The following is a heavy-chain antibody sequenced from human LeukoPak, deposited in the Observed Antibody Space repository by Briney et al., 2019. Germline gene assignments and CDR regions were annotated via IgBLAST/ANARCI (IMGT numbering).Heavy chain of an antibody. V-gene: IGHV4-34*01. D-gene: IGHD3-10*01. CDR2: INHSGST. CDR3: ARGRRGYGSGSPYYFDY. Sequence: SETLSLTCAVYGGSFSGYYWSWIRQPPGKGLEWIGAINHSGSTNYNPSLKSRVTISVDTSKNQFSLKLSSVTAADTAVYYCARGRRGYGSGSPYYFDYWGQGTLVTVSS. CDR1: GGSFSGYY. J-gene: IGHJ4*02.